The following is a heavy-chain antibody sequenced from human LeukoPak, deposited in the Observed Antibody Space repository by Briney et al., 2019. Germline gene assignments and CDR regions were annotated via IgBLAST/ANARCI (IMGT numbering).Heavy chain of an antibody. D-gene: IGHD3-22*01. CDR3: ARLIVVVATHYWYFDL. V-gene: IGHV4-59*08. Sequence: SETLSLTCTVSGGSISSYYWSWIRQPPGKGLEWIGYIYYSGSTSYNPSLKSRVTISVDTSKNQFSLKLSSVTAADTAVYYCARLIVVVATHYWYFDLWGRGTLVTVSS. CDR1: GGSISSYY. CDR2: IYYSGST. J-gene: IGHJ2*01.